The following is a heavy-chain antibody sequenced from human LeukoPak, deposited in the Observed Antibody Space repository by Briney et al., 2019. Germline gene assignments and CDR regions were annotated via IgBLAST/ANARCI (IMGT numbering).Heavy chain of an antibody. D-gene: IGHD3-3*01. Sequence: SQTLSLTCTVSGGSISSGDYYWSWIRQPPGKGLEWIGYIYYSGSTYYNPSLKSRVTISVDTSKNQFSLKLSSVTAADTAVYYCARHVLRFLEWLLDPPNWFDPWGQGTLVTVSS. J-gene: IGHJ5*02. V-gene: IGHV4-30-4*08. CDR1: GGSISSGDYY. CDR3: ARHVLRFLEWLLDPPNWFDP. CDR2: IYYSGST.